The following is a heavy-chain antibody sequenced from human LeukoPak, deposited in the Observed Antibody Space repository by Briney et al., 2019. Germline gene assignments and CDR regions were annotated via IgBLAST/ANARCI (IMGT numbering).Heavy chain of an antibody. CDR1: GYTFTGYY. J-gene: IGHJ4*01. D-gene: IGHD5-18*01. V-gene: IGHV1-2*02. CDR2: INPNSGGT. Sequence: ASVKVSCKASGYTFTGYYMHWVRQAPGQGLEWMGWINPNSGGTNYAQKFQGRVTMTRDTSISTAYMELSRLRSDDTAVYYCASNIVDTAMVEDYWGHGTLVTVSS. CDR3: ASNIVDTAMVEDY.